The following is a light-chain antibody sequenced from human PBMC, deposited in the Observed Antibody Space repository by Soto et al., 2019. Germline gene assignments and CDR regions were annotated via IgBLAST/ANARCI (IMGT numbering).Light chain of an antibody. V-gene: IGKV1-39*01. CDR3: QHSYSSPRT. J-gene: IGKJ1*01. CDR1: QSIGRY. CDR2: AAS. Sequence: DIQMTQSPSSLSASVGDRVTITCRASQSIGRYLNWYQQKPGKAPKLLIYAASNLQSGVPSRFSGSGSGTDFTLTFSSLQPEDFATYYCQHSYSSPRTFGHGTKVEI.